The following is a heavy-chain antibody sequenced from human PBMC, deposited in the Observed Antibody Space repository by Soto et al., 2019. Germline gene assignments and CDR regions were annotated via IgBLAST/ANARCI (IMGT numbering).Heavy chain of an antibody. CDR2: IIHSGRT. Sequence: QVQLQQWGAGLLKPSETLSLISAVYGGSFSGQYWSWIRQPPGKGLEWIGEIIHSGRTNYNPSLKSRITISLDTSRNQFSLKLSSVTAADTAVYYCARRGGGTYPYYFDYWGRGTLVTVSS. D-gene: IGHD3-16*01. J-gene: IGHJ4*02. CDR3: ARRGGGTYPYYFDY. V-gene: IGHV4-34*12. CDR1: GGSFSGQY.